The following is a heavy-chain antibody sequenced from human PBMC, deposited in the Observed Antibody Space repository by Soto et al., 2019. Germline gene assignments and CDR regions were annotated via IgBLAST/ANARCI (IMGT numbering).Heavy chain of an antibody. CDR1: GYTVTSYA. J-gene: IGHJ4*02. V-gene: IGHV1-3*01. CDR2: INAGNDDT. CDR3: ARDKYYGSGTYYIFDY. D-gene: IGHD3-10*01. Sequence: ASVKVSCKASGYTVTSYAIHWVRQAPGQRLEWMGWINAGNDDTKYSQKFQGRVTITRDTSATTAYMELSSLRSEDTAVYYCARDKYYGSGTYYIFDYWGQGTLVTVSS.